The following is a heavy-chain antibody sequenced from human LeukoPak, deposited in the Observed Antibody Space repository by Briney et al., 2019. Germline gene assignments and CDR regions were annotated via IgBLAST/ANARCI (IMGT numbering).Heavy chain of an antibody. Sequence: SVKVSCKASGGTFSSYAISWVRQAPGQGLEWMGGIIPIFGTANYAQKFQGRVTITADESTSTAYMELSSLRSEDTAVYYCARQLELLAYFDYWGQGTQVTVSS. V-gene: IGHV1-69*13. J-gene: IGHJ4*02. CDR3: ARQLELLAYFDY. CDR2: IIPIFGTA. CDR1: GGTFSSYA. D-gene: IGHD1-7*01.